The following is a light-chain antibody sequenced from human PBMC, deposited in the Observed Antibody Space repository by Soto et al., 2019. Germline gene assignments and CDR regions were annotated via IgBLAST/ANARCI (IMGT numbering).Light chain of an antibody. J-gene: IGKJ4*02. V-gene: IGKV1-39*01. Sequence: DIQMTQSPSSLSASVGDRVTITCQASQDISSSLNWYQQKPGKAPNLLIYAASSLQSGVPSRFSGSGSGTDFTLTISRRHPEDFATYDCQQTYRIPRTFGGGTKVDIK. CDR3: QQTYRIPRT. CDR1: QDISSS. CDR2: AAS.